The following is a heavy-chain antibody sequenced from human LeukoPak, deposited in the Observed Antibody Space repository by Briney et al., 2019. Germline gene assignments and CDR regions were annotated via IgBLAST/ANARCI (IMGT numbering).Heavy chain of an antibody. CDR2: INPNSGGT. V-gene: IGHV1-2*02. D-gene: IGHD2-2*01. CDR1: GYTFTGYY. J-gene: IGHJ4*02. CDR3: ARGLRRVVVPAAISDY. Sequence: ASVKVSCKASGYTFTGYYMHWVRQAPGQGLEWMGWINPNSGGTNYAQKFQGRVTMTRDTSISTAYMELSRLRSDDTAVYCCARGLRRVVVPAAISDYWGQVILVTVSS.